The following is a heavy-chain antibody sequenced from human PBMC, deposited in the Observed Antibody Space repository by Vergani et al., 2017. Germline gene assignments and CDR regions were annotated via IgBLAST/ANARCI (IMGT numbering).Heavy chain of an antibody. D-gene: IGHD2-15*01. CDR1: GFSIDNGYY. V-gene: IGHV4-38-2*01. CDR2: IYRTGRT. J-gene: IGHJ4*02. CDR3: ARRSGIVDDIVSGTQYFFDF. Sequence: QVQLQESGPGLVKPSETLSLTRAVSGFSIDNGYYWDWIRQPPGKGLEWIGSIYRTGRTHFNPSLKSRVTISVDTSNNHFSLRLKSLTAANSAVYYCARRSGIVDDIVSGTQYFFDFWGQGTLVTVSS.